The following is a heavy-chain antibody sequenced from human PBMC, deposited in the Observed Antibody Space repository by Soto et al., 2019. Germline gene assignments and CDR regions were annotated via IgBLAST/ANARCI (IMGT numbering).Heavy chain of an antibody. CDR2: ISPYYVSI. J-gene: IGHJ5*02. Sequence: QVQLVQSGAEVKKPGASVKVSCKTSGFSLSSDGINWVRRAPGQALEWLGWISPYYVSINYAQKFQGRVTLTTDTSTSTAYMELRSLRSDDTAVYYCARSEVPAAMGGWFDPWGQGTLVTVSS. D-gene: IGHD2-2*01. CDR1: GFSLSSDG. V-gene: IGHV1-18*01. CDR3: ARSEVPAAMGGWFDP.